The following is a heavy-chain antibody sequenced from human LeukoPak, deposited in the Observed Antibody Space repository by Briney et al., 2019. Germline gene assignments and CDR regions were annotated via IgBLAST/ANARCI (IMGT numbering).Heavy chain of an antibody. V-gene: IGHV3-43*01. D-gene: IGHD3-22*01. Sequence: GGSLRLSCAASGFIFEDYTMHWVRQAPGKTLEWVSLISWDGTTYYADSVKGRFTISRDNSKDSLYLQMDTLRSEDTAFYYCVKDLSYETSGSFFDFWGQGTLVTVS. J-gene: IGHJ4*02. CDR3: VKDLSYETSGSFFDF. CDR2: ISWDGTT. CDR1: GFIFEDYT.